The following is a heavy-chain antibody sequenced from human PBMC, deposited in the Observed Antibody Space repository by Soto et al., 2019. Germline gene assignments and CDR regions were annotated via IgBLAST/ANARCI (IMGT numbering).Heavy chain of an antibody. Sequence: GSLRLSCVASGFTFSSYGMSWVRQSPGKGLEWVASISGSGENTYYAESVKGRFTISRDRSKNLYLQMNSLRAEDMAVYYCVIFLRYRTLSQDYYFYMDVWGKGTTVTVSS. J-gene: IGHJ6*03. CDR1: GFTFSSYG. V-gene: IGHV3-23*01. CDR3: VIFLRYRTLSQDYYFYMDV. CDR2: ISGSGENT. D-gene: IGHD3-3*02.